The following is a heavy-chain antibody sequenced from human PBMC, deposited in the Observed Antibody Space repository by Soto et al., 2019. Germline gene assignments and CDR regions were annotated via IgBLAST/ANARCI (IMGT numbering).Heavy chain of an antibody. Sequence: GGSLRLSCAASGFTFTNYDMHWVRQATGKGLEWVSAIGTADDTFYLGSVKGRFTLSSENAKNSLYLQMNSLRAEDTAVYYCARSPGIAGRYYYGMDVWGQGTTVTVSS. CDR1: GFTFTNYD. CDR2: IGTADDT. J-gene: IGHJ6*02. CDR3: ARSPGIAGRYYYGMDV. V-gene: IGHV3-13*01. D-gene: IGHD6-13*01.